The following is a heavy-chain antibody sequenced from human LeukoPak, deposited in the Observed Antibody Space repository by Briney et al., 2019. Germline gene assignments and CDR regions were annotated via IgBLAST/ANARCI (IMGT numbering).Heavy chain of an antibody. J-gene: IGHJ4*02. CDR2: IIPIFGTA. CDR3: ADMIYGSGSYFAY. Sequence: ASVKVSCKASGGTFSSYAISWVRQAPGQGLEWMGGIIPIFGTANYAQKFQGRVTITADESTSTAYMELSSLRPEDTAVYYCADMIYGSGSYFAYWGQGTLVTVSS. V-gene: IGHV1-69*13. D-gene: IGHD3-10*01. CDR1: GGTFSSYA.